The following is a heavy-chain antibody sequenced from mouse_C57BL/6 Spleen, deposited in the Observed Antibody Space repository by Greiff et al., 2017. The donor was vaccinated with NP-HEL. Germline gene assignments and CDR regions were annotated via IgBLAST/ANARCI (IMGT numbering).Heavy chain of an antibody. V-gene: IGHV5-4*03. CDR3: ARPGVWAMDY. D-gene: IGHD2-10*02. CDR2: ISDGGSYT. J-gene: IGHJ4*01. CDR1: GFTFSSYA. Sequence: EVMLVESGGGLVKPGGSLKLSCAASGFTFSSYAMSWVRPTPEKRLEWVATISDGGSYTYYPDNVKGRFTISRDNAKNNLYLQMSHLKSEDTAMYYCARPGVWAMDYWGQGTSVTVSS.